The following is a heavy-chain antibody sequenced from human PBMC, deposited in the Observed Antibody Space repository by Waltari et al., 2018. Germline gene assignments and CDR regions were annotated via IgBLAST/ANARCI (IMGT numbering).Heavy chain of an antibody. V-gene: IGHV1-2*02. CDR2: INPNSGGA. CDR1: GYTFTDYY. Sequence: QVQVVQSGPEVEKPGASVKVSCKASGYTFTDYYIHWVRQAPGQGLEWMGWINPNSGGANYAQRFQGRVTMTRDTSISTAYMELSRLRSDDTAVYYCARGRQGFYWGQGTLVTVSS. J-gene: IGHJ4*02. CDR3: ARGRQGFY.